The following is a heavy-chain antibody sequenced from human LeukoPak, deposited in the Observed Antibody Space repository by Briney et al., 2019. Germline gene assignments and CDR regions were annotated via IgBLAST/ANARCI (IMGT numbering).Heavy chain of an antibody. CDR1: GGSINSGAYF. J-gene: IGHJ2*01. CDR3: ARGTVQRSGSLDWYFDL. V-gene: IGHV4-31*01. D-gene: IGHD3-10*01. CDR2: IYYRGIT. Sequence: SETLSLTCIVSGGSINSGAYFWCWIRQHPGKGVEWISYIYYRGITYYHPSLNSPLTLSVSTAKNQFSLKLRSVTVADTAMYYCARGTVQRSGSLDWYFDLWGRGTLVTVSS.